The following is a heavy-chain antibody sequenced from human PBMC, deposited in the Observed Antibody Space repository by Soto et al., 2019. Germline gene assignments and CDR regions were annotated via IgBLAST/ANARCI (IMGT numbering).Heavy chain of an antibody. CDR3: ARAPLTLLWFGELPPYFAS. CDR2: IWYDGSNK. D-gene: IGHD3-10*01. V-gene: IGHV3-33*01. J-gene: IGHJ4*02. CDR1: GFTFSSYG. Sequence: GGSLRLSCAASGFTFSSYGMHWVRQAPGKGLEWVAVIWYDGSNKYYADSVKGRFTISRDNSKNTLYLQMNSLRAEDTAVYYCARAPLTLLWFGELPPYFASGGKGTRVPVSS.